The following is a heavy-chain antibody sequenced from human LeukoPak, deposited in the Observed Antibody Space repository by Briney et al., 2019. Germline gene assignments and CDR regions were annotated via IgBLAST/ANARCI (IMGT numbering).Heavy chain of an antibody. CDR3: AKDEATVVVPAAPLQLMLDV. J-gene: IGHJ6*04. CDR2: ISGSGGST. V-gene: IGHV3-23*01. CDR1: GFTFSSYA. Sequence: GGSLRLSCAASGFTFSSYAMSWVRQAPGKGLEWVSAISGSGGSTYYADSVKGRFTISRDNSKNTLYLQMNSLRAEDTAVYYCAKDEATVVVPAAPLQLMLDVWGKGTTVTVSS. D-gene: IGHD2-2*01.